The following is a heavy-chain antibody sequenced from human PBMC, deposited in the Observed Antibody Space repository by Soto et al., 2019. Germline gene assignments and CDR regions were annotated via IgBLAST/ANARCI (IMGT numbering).Heavy chain of an antibody. CDR2: IDGSGGLT. D-gene: IGHD3-10*01. V-gene: IGHV3-23*01. CDR3: VKNSGWFNT. J-gene: IGHJ5*02. Sequence: QLLQSGGGLVQPGGSLTLSCAASGFTFGTTDMSWVRQAPGEGLEWVSTIDGSGGLTYYADSVKGRFTISRDNSTNTVYLQMNSLRGDDTAMYYCVKNSGWFNTWGQGALVTVSS. CDR1: GFTFGTTD.